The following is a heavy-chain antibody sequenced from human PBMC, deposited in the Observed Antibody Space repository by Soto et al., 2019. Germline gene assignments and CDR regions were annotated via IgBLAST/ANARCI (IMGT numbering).Heavy chain of an antibody. CDR3: ARVRGGTYYYGSGSYGY. CDR2: INHIGST. D-gene: IGHD3-10*01. J-gene: IGHJ4*02. V-gene: IGHV4-34*01. CDR1: CGSFSGYY. Sequence: QVQLQQWGAGLLKPSETLSLTCAVYCGSFSGYYWSWIRQPPGKGLEWIGEINHIGSTNYNPSLKSRVTITVDTSKNQFSLKSSSVTAADTAVYYCARVRGGTYYYGSGSYGYWGQGTLVTVSS.